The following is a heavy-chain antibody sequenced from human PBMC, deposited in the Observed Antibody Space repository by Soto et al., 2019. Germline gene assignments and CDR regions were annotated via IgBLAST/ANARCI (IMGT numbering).Heavy chain of an antibody. CDR1: GGSISSGGYY. CDR3: ARDPYYYDSSGIDP. V-gene: IGHV4-31*03. Sequence: PSETLSLTCTVSGGSISSGGYYWSWIRQHPGKGLEWIGYIYYSGSTYYNPSLKSRVTISVDTSKNQFSLKLSSVTAADTAVYYCARDPYYYDSSGIDPWGQGTLVTVSS. CDR2: IYYSGST. D-gene: IGHD3-22*01. J-gene: IGHJ5*02.